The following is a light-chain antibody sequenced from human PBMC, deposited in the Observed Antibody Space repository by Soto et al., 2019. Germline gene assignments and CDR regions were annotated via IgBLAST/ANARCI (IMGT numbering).Light chain of an antibody. V-gene: IGLV2-14*01. Sequence: QSVLTQPRSVSGSPGQSITISCIGSSSDIGSYDYVSWHQHQQGKAPKVLIYEVSNRPSGVSSRFSGSRSGNTASLTISGLQAEDEATYYCSAHTTSFTFLFGPGTKVTVL. CDR2: EVS. J-gene: IGLJ1*01. CDR1: SSDIGSYDY. CDR3: SAHTTSFTFL.